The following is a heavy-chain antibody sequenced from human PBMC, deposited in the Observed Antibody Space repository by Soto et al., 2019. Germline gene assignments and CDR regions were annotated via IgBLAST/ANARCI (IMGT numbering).Heavy chain of an antibody. Sequence: SETLSLTCSVSSVSISNYKWSWIRQTPGKGLEWIGYIDNSGGTSYNPSLRSRVTMSVGTSPKQFSLRLTSVTAADTAVYYCARTPYSYGYFLFDYWGQGTLVTVSS. J-gene: IGHJ4*02. V-gene: IGHV4-59*08. CDR2: IDNSGGT. CDR3: ARTPYSYGYFLFDY. D-gene: IGHD5-18*01. CDR1: SVSISNYK.